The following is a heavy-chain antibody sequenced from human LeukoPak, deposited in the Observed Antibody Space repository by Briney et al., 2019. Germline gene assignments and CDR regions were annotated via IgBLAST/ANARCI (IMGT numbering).Heavy chain of an antibody. CDR1: RFTFSSYG. V-gene: IGHV3-33*01. J-gene: IGHJ3*02. CDR3: ARDQYCSSTSCYDRAFDI. D-gene: IGHD2-2*01. CDR2: IWYDGSNK. Sequence: GRSLRLSCAASRFTFSSYGMHWVRQAPGKGLEWVAVIWYDGSNKYYADSVKGRFTISRDNSKNTLYLQMNSLRAEDTAVYYCARDQYCSSTSCYDRAFDIWGQGTMVTVSS.